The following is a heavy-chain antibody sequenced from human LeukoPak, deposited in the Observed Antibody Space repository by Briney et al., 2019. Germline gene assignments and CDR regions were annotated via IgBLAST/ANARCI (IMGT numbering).Heavy chain of an antibody. CDR1: GFTFSSYA. V-gene: IGHV3-23*01. CDR3: ARDLSGFPYGFDI. J-gene: IGHJ3*02. CDR2: ISGSGGST. D-gene: IGHD6-25*01. Sequence: GGSLRLSCAASGFTFSSYAMSWVRQAPGKGLEWVSAISGSGGSTYYADSVKGRFTISRDNSKNTLYLQMNSLRAEDTAVYYCARDLSGFPYGFDIWGQGTMVTVSS.